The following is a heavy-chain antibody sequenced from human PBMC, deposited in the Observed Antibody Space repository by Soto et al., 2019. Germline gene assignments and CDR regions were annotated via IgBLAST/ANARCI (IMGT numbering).Heavy chain of an antibody. D-gene: IGHD6-13*01. Sequence: SQTRSLTCAISGDSVASNSAAWNWIRQSPSRGLEWLGRTYYRSKWYNDYAVSVKSRITINPDTSKNQFSLQLNSVTPEDTAVYYCARDLFLHQLGGKGDYYYYGMDVWGQGTTVTVSS. CDR3: ARDLFLHQLGGKGDYYYYGMDV. CDR2: TYYRSKWYN. V-gene: IGHV6-1*01. CDR1: GDSVASNSAA. J-gene: IGHJ6*02.